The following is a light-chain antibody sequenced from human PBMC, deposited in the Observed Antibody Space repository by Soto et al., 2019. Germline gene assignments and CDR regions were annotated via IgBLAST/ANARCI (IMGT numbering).Light chain of an antibody. V-gene: IGKV1-5*01. Sequence: DIQMTQAPSTLSASVGDRVTITCRASQSISYWLAWYQQKPGKAPTLLIYDASTLESGVPSRFGGSGFGTDFTLTISTLQPEDFATYYCLQDYNYPYTFGQGTKVDIK. CDR3: LQDYNYPYT. J-gene: IGKJ2*01. CDR1: QSISYW. CDR2: DAS.